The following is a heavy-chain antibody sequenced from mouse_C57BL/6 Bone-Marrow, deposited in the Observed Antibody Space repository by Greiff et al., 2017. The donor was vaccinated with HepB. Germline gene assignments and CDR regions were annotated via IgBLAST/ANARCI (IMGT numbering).Heavy chain of an antibody. J-gene: IGHJ2*01. V-gene: IGHV5-4*01. CDR1: GFTFSSYA. CDR2: ISDGGSYT. CDR3: ARDRIPYYFDY. Sequence: EVHLVESGGGLVKPGGSLKLSCAASGFTFSSYAMSWVRQTPEKRLEWVATISDGGSYTYYPDNVKGRFTISRDNAKNNLYLQMSHLKSEDTAMYYCARDRIPYYFDYWGQGTTLTVSS.